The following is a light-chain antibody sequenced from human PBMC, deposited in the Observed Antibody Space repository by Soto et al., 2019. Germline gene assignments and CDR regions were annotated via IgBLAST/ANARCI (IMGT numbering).Light chain of an antibody. J-gene: IGLJ2*01. CDR1: SSDVGGYNY. CDR3: SSYAGSIRYVV. V-gene: IGLV2-8*01. Sequence: QSALTQPPSASGSPGQSVTISCTGTSSDVGGYNYVSWYQQHPGKAPKLMIYEVSKRPSGVPDRFSGSKSGNTASLTVSGLQAEDEADYYCSSYAGSIRYVVFGGGTKVTVL. CDR2: EVS.